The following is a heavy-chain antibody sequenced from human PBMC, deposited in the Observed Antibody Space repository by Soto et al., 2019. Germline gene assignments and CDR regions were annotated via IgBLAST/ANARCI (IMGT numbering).Heavy chain of an antibody. CDR2: IYYSGST. CDR3: ARTLFGWGIWFDP. J-gene: IGHJ5*02. D-gene: IGHD3-10*02. Sequence: QVQLQESGPGLVKPSETLSLTCTVSGGSISSYYWSWLRQPPGKGLEWIGYIYYSGSTNYNPSLKSRVTISVDTSKNQFSLKLSPVTAADTAVYYCARTLFGWGIWFDPWGQGTLVTVSS. V-gene: IGHV4-59*01. CDR1: GGSISSYY.